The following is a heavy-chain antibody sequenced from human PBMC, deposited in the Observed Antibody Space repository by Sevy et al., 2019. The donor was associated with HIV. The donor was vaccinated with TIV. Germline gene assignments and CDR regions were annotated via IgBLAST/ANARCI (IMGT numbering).Heavy chain of an antibody. V-gene: IGHV3-74*01. D-gene: IGHD6-13*01. CDR2: IHPDGTTT. CDR3: ALWKRTAGVDY. Sequence: GGSLRLSCAASGISFSRYWMHWVRQAPGKGLIWVSRIHPDGTTTTYADPVKGRFTISRDNAKNTLYLQMNSLRVEDTAVYYCALWKRTAGVDYWGQRALVTVSS. CDR1: GISFSRYW. J-gene: IGHJ4*02.